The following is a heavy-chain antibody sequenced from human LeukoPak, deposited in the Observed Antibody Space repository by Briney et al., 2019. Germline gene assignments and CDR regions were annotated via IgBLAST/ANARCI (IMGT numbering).Heavy chain of an antibody. Sequence: SETLSLTCTVSGGSISSSSYYWGWIRQPPGKGLEWIGSIYYSGSTYYNPSLKSRVTISVDTSKNQFSLKLSSVTAADTAVYYCARDRGIAAAGREEVDYWGQGTLVTVSS. D-gene: IGHD6-13*01. J-gene: IGHJ4*02. V-gene: IGHV4-39*07. CDR1: GGSISSSSYY. CDR3: ARDRGIAAAGREEVDY. CDR2: IYYSGST.